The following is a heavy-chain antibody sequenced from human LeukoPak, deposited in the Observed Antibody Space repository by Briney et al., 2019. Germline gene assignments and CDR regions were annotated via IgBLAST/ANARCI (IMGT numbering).Heavy chain of an antibody. CDR2: INPNSGGT. D-gene: IGHD6-13*01. CDR1: GYTFTGYY. CDR3: ARATLYSSPVDY. V-gene: IGHV1-2*02. Sequence: ASVKVSCKASGYTFTGYYMHWVRQAPGQGLEWMGWINPNSGGTNYAQKFQGRVTMTRDTSISTAYMELSRLRSDDTAVYYCARATLYSSPVDYWGQGTLVTVSS. J-gene: IGHJ4*02.